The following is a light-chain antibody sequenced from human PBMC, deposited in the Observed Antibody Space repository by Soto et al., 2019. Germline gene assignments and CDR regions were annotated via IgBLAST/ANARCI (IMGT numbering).Light chain of an antibody. V-gene: IGLV2-8*01. CDR3: NSYTFSNDFDV. CDR2: DVT. CDR1: SRDVGGYDL. J-gene: IGLJ1*01. Sequence: QSALTQPPSASGSPGQSVAISCTGTSRDVGGYDLVSWYQHHPGRAPKLMIYDVTKRPPGVPDRFSGSKSGNTASLTVSGLQAEDEADYYCNSYTFSNDFDVFGTGTKLTVL.